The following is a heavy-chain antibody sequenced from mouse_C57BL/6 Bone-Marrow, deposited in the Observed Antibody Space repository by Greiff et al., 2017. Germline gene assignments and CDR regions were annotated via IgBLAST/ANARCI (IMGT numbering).Heavy chain of an antibody. D-gene: IGHD1-1*01. CDR1: GYTFTSYT. Sequence: VHLVESGAELARPGASVKMSCKASGYTFTSYTMHWVKQRPGQGLEWIGYINPSSGYTKYNQKFKDKATLTADKSSSTAYMQLSSLTSEDSAVYYCARWTTVVGHWYFDVWGTGTTVTVSS. J-gene: IGHJ1*03. V-gene: IGHV1-4*01. CDR2: INPSSGYT. CDR3: ARWTTVVGHWYFDV.